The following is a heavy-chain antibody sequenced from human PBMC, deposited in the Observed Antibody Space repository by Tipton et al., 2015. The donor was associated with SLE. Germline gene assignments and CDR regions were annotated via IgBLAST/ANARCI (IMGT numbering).Heavy chain of an antibody. J-gene: IGHJ4*02. CDR2: ISFNGRNK. CDR1: GFTFSSYG. D-gene: IGHD4-17*01. CDR3: ASGDDDYGDGGFDY. Sequence: SLRLSCAASGFTFSSYGMHWVRQAPGKGLKWVAFISFNGRNKYYADSVKGRFTISRDNSKNTLYLQMNSLRTEDTAVYFCASGDDDYGDGGFDYWGQGTLVTVSS. V-gene: IGHV3-30*19.